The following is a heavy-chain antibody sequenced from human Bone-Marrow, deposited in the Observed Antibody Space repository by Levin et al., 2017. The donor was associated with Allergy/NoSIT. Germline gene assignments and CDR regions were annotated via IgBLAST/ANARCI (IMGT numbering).Heavy chain of an antibody. Sequence: GESLKISCAASGFTFSGSAMHWVRQASGKGLEWVGRIRSKANSYATAYAASVKGRFTISRDDSKNTAYLQMNSLKTEDTAVYYCTRPKYSNYVYRWFDPWGQGTLVTVSS. J-gene: IGHJ5*02. V-gene: IGHV3-73*01. CDR2: IRSKANSYAT. CDR1: GFTFSGSA. CDR3: TRPKYSNYVYRWFDP. D-gene: IGHD4-11*01.